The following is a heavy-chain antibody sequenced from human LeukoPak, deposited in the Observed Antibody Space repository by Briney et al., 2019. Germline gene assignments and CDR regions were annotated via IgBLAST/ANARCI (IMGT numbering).Heavy chain of an antibody. V-gene: IGHV4-39*07. Sequence: NPSETLSLTCTVSGGSISSSTYYWGWIRQPPGKGLEWIGSIYYSGSTYYNPSLKSRATISVDKSKNQLSLKVTSVTAADTAMYYCAGDSKSTADAFDIWGQGTMVTVSS. CDR2: IYYSGST. D-gene: IGHD5/OR15-5a*01. J-gene: IGHJ3*02. CDR1: GGSISSSTYY. CDR3: AGDSKSTADAFDI.